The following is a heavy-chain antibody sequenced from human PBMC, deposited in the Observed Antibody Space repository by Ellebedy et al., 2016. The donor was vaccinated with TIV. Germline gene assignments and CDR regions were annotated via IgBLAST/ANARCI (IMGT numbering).Heavy chain of an antibody. CDR1: GDSISSGGIY. D-gene: IGHD6-13*01. V-gene: IGHV4-31*01. Sequence: SETLSLTCTVSGDSISSGGIYWSWIRQYPGKGLGWIGHIYHDGSTHYKPSLKRLVTMSVDTFKNQFSLKLSSVTAADTAVYYCARRASEGYSSSWYDGATGAFDIWGQGTMVTVSS. J-gene: IGHJ3*02. CDR2: IYHDGST. CDR3: ARRASEGYSSSWYDGATGAFDI.